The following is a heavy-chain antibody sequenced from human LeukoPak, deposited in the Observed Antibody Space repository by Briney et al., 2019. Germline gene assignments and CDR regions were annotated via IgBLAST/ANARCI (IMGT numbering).Heavy chain of an antibody. CDR2: IDPSGST. V-gene: IGHV4-61*02. D-gene: IGHD6-13*01. Sequence: SETLSLTCSVSGDSISSGSCYWSWIRQPAGRGLEWIGRIDPSGSTNYNPARKSRVTMSVDTSKNQFSLKLSSVTAADTAVYYCARHKMGQHLVGNWFDPWGQGTLVTVSS. CDR3: ARHKMGQHLVGNWFDP. J-gene: IGHJ5*02. CDR1: GDSISSGSCY.